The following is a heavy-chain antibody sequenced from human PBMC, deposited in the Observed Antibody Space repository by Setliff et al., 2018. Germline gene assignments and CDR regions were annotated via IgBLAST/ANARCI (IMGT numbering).Heavy chain of an antibody. Sequence: ASVKVSCKDSGYTFSTYGISWVRQAPGQGLEWMGWISAYNGNTNYAQKFQGWVTMTRDTSISTAYMELSRLRSDDTAVYYCARDLLYSGSYFGYYYGMDVWGQGTTVTVSS. V-gene: IGHV1-18*01. CDR2: ISAYNGNT. J-gene: IGHJ6*02. D-gene: IGHD1-26*01. CDR1: GYTFSTYG. CDR3: ARDLLYSGSYFGYYYGMDV.